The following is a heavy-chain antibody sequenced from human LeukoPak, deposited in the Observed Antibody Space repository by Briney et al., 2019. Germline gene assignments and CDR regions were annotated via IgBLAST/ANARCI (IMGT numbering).Heavy chain of an antibody. CDR3: ARDASSGWRYYFDY. J-gene: IGHJ4*02. CDR2: IYSGGNT. V-gene: IGHV3-66*01. Sequence: GGSLRLSCAASGFTVSSNYMSWVRQAPGKGLEWVSVIYSGGNTYYANSVKGRFTISRDNSNNTLYLQMNSLRAEDTAVYYCARDASSGWRYYFDYWGQGTLVTVSS. D-gene: IGHD6-19*01. CDR1: GFTVSSNY.